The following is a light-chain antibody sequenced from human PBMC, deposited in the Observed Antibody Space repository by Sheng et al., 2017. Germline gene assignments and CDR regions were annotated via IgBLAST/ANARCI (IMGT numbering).Light chain of an antibody. CDR2: ATS. J-gene: IGKJ4*01. Sequence: DIEMTQSPASLSASVGDRVTISCRSSQSIGGLLNWYQQRPGKAPKLLIYATSTLESGVPSRFSGSASGTDFTLTISSLQPEDFANYYCQQSHSFPITFGGGTKVDMK. CDR3: QQSHSFPIT. CDR1: QSIGGL. V-gene: IGKV1-39*01.